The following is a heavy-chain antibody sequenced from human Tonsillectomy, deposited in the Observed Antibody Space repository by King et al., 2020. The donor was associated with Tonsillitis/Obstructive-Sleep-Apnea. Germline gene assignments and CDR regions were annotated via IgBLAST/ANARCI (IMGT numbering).Heavy chain of an antibody. CDR1: GYTFNSYG. CDR3: ARVGTSWGPNWFDP. CDR2: INTNTGNP. Sequence: QLVQSGSELKKPGASVKVSCKASGYTFNSYGMNWVRQAPGQGLEWMGWINTNTGNPTYAQGFTGRFVFSLDTSVSTAYLQISSLKAEDTAVYYCARVGTSWGPNWFDPWGQGTLVTVSS. J-gene: IGHJ5*02. V-gene: IGHV7-4-1*02. D-gene: IGHD2-2*01.